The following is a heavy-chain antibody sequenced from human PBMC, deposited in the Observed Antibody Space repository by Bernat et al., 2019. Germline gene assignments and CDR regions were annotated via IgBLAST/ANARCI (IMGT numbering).Heavy chain of an antibody. CDR1: GFTFSDYY. Sequence: QVQLVESGGGLVKPGGSLRLSCAASGFTFSDYYMSWIRQAPGKGLEWVSYISSSSSYTNYADSVKGRFTISRDNAKNSLYLQMNSLRAEDTAVDYWARVGPGGSGSQGVDYWGQGTLVTVSS. D-gene: IGHD3-10*01. V-gene: IGHV3-11*05. CDR2: ISSSSSYT. CDR3: ARVGPGGSGSQGVDY. J-gene: IGHJ4*02.